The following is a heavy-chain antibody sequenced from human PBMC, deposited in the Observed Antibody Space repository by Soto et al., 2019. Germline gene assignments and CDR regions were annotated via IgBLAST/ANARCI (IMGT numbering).Heavy chain of an antibody. Sequence: EVQLLESGGGLVQPGGSLRLSCAASGLTFSTYDMSWVRQAPGKGLEWVSGISGSGGKTEYADSVKGRFTISRDNSKNTLYLQMNSLRAEDTAVYYCAKRNLYGSGTHDYWGQGTLVTVSS. J-gene: IGHJ4*02. CDR2: ISGSGGKT. D-gene: IGHD3-10*01. CDR1: GLTFSTYD. V-gene: IGHV3-23*01. CDR3: AKRNLYGSGTHDY.